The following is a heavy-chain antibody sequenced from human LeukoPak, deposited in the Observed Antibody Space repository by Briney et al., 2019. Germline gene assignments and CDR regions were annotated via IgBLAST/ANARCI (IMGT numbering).Heavy chain of an antibody. D-gene: IGHD1-26*01. Sequence: GGSLRLSCEGFGFTLSSYSMNWVRQAPGKGLEWISHITSSGKSIHYADSVQGRFIISRDNVKSSLYLQMNSLRAEDTAVYYCARATSGSFSDWGQGTLVTVSS. CDR2: ITSSGKSI. J-gene: IGHJ4*02. CDR3: ARATSGSFSD. V-gene: IGHV3-21*01. CDR1: GFTLSSYS.